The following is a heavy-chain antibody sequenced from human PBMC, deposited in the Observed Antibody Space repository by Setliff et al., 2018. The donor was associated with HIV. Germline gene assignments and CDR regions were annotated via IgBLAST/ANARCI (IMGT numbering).Heavy chain of an antibody. V-gene: IGHV4-61*05. Sequence: LSLTCTVSGESISGSSYSWGWIRLPPGKGLEWIGYIYYSGTADYNPSLKSRATISIDTSNNQFALKLTSMTAADTAVYYCARDFRIGWAVQDYWYFDLWGRGTLVTVSS. CDR3: ARDFRIGWAVQDYWYFDL. CDR2: IYYSGTA. D-gene: IGHD3-3*01. J-gene: IGHJ2*01. CDR1: GESISGSSYS.